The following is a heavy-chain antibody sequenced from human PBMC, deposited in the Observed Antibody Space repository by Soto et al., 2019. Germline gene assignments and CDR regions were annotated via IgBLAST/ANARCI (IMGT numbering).Heavy chain of an antibody. V-gene: IGHV4-31*03. Sequence: PSETLSLTCTVSGGSISSGGYYWSWIRQHPGKGLEWIGYIYYSGSTYYNPSLKSRVTISVDTSKNQFSLKLSSVTAADTAVYYCARAWDIVVVVAAPSSWFDPWGQGTLVTVSS. D-gene: IGHD2-15*01. J-gene: IGHJ5*02. CDR3: ARAWDIVVVVAAPSSWFDP. CDR2: IYYSGST. CDR1: GGSISSGGYY.